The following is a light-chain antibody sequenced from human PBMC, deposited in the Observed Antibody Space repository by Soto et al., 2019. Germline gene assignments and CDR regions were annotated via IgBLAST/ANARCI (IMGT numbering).Light chain of an antibody. J-gene: IGKJ4*01. Sequence: EIVLTQSPATLSLSPGERATLSCRASQSVNSCLAWYQQKPGQAPRLLIYDASNRATGIPARFSGSGSGTDFTLTISSLEPEDFAVYYCQQSSNWPLTFGGGTKVEIK. CDR2: DAS. CDR1: QSVNSC. V-gene: IGKV3-11*01. CDR3: QQSSNWPLT.